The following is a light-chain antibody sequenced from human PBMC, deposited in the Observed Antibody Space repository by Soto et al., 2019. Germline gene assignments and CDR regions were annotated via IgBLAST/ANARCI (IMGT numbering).Light chain of an antibody. CDR2: DAS. V-gene: IGKV1-33*01. CDR3: QHLQT. CDR1: QDISNY. Sequence: DIQMTQSPSSLSASVGDRVTITCQASQDISNYLNWYQQKPGKAPKLLIYDASNLETGVPSRFSGSGSGTDFTFTISSLQPEDIATYYCQHLQTFGPGTKVDIK. J-gene: IGKJ3*01.